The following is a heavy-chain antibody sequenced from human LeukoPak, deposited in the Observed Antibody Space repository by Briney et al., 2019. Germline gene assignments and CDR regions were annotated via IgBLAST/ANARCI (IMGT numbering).Heavy chain of an antibody. V-gene: IGHV1-2*04. J-gene: IGHJ4*02. D-gene: IGHD5-12*01. CDR3: AREAADTYSGYDY. CDR1: GYTFTGYY. Sequence: ASVKVSCKASGYTFTGYYMHWVRQAPGQGLEGMGWINPNSGGTNYAQKFQGWVTMTRDTSISTAYMELSRLRSDDTAVYYCAREAADTYSGYDYWGQGTLVTVSS. CDR2: INPNSGGT.